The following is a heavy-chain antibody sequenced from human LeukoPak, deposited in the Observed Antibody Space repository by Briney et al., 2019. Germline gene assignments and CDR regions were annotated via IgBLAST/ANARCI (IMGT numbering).Heavy chain of an antibody. J-gene: IGHJ4*02. V-gene: IGHV3-30*04. CDR2: ISYDGSNK. Sequence: PGRSLRLSCAASGFTLSSYAMHWVRQAPGKGLEWVAVISYDGSNKYYADSVKGRFTISRDNSKNTLYLQMNSLRAEDTAVYYCARVGGSGWYIDYWGQGTLVTVSS. D-gene: IGHD6-19*01. CDR3: ARVGGSGWYIDY. CDR1: GFTLSSYA.